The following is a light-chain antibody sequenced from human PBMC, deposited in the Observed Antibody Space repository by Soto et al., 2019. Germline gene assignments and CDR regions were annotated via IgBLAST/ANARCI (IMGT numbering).Light chain of an antibody. V-gene: IGLV2-14*01. CDR1: SSDVGGYNY. CDR3: SSYTSGSTRV. CDR2: DVS. J-gene: IGLJ2*01. Sequence: QSALTQPASVSGSPGQSITISCTGTSSDVGGYNYVSWYQQHPGKAPKLMLYDVSNRPSGVSKRFSGSKSGNTASLTISGLQAEDEADYYCSSYTSGSTRVFGGGTELTVL.